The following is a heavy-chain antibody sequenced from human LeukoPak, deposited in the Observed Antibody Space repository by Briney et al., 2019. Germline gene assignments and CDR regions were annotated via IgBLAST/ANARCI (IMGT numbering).Heavy chain of an antibody. CDR1: GFTFNTYA. D-gene: IGHD2-8*02. V-gene: IGHV3-64D*09. CDR3: VKGQEVVYSPTFDS. J-gene: IGHJ4*02. CDR2: IGTNGVST. Sequence: GGSLRLSCSASGFTFNTYAIHWVRQAPGKGLEYVSSIGTNGVSTYYADSVTGRFTISRDNSKNSLYLQMSSLRAEDTAVYYCVKGQEVVYSPTFDSWGQGTPVTVSS.